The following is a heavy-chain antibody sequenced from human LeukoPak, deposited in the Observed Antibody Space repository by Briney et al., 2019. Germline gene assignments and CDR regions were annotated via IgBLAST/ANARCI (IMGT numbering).Heavy chain of an antibody. Sequence: SGPAXVKPTQTLTLTCSLXGFSIGXSXXCXNXIRXPXXKALEWLARIDWDDEKFYNKSLKTRLTVSKDTAKNQVTLTLTNVDPVDTATYYCARGLEGRIFDYWGQGALVTVSS. CDR1: GFSIGXSXXC. J-gene: IGHJ4*02. CDR2: IDWDDEK. V-gene: IGHV2-70*17. CDR3: ARGLEGRIFDY. D-gene: IGHD1-1*01.